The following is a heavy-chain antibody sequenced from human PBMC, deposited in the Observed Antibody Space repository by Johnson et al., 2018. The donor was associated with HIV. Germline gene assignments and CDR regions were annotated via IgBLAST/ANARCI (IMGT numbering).Heavy chain of an antibody. Sequence: VQLVESGGGVVRPGGSLRLSCAAFGFTFDDYAMYWVRQVPGKGLEWVSGISWNSGRIGYADYVKGRFTISRDNAKHPLYLQMNSLRAEDTALYYCAKGQGYSYDLSSPFDIWGQGTMVTVSS. CDR1: GFTFDDYA. CDR3: AKGQGYSYDLSSPFDI. D-gene: IGHD5-18*01. J-gene: IGHJ3*02. CDR2: ISWNSGRI. V-gene: IGHV3-9*01.